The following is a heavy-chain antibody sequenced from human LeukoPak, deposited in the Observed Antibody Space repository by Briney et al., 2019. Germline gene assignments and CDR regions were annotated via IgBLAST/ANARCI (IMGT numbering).Heavy chain of an antibody. CDR3: TQALAADDFSPGY. CDR2: ISNPSRYI. V-gene: IGHV3-21*01. J-gene: IGHJ4*02. Sequence: PGGSLRLSCVASGFTFSSYSMNWVRQAPGKGLEWVSCISNPSRYIYYADSVKGRFTISRDSAKNSVYLQITSLRAENTAFYYCTQALAADDFSPGYWGQGTLVTVSS. CDR1: GFTFSSYS. D-gene: IGHD3/OR15-3a*01.